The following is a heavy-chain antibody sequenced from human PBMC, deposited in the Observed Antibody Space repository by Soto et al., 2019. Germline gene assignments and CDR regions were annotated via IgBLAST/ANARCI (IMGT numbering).Heavy chain of an antibody. CDR1: GFSLSTSGVG. V-gene: IGHV2-5*02. Sequence: QITLKESGPTLVKPTQTLTLTCTFSGFSLSTSGVGVGWIRQPPGKALEWLALIYWDDDKRYSPSLKSRLTSTKDTSKNQVVLTMTNMDPVDTATYYGAHRTSYCSPGSCYSGFDYWGQGTLVTVSS. CDR2: IYWDDDK. CDR3: AHRTSYCSPGSCYSGFDY. D-gene: IGHD2-15*01. J-gene: IGHJ4*02.